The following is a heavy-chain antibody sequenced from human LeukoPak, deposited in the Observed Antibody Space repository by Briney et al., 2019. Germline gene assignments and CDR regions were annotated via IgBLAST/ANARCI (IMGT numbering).Heavy chain of an antibody. CDR2: ISSSGSTI. CDR3: AREAWGSYLRYFDY. J-gene: IGHJ4*02. V-gene: IGHV3-48*03. D-gene: IGHD1-26*01. Sequence: GGSLRLSCAASGFTFSSYEMNWVRQAPGKGQEWVSYISSSGSTIYYADSVKGRFTISRDNAKNSLYLQMNSLRAEDTAVYYCAREAWGSYLRYFDYWGQGTLVTVSS. CDR1: GFTFSSYE.